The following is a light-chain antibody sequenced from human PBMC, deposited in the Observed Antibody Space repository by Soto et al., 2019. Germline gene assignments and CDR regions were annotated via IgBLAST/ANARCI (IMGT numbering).Light chain of an antibody. V-gene: IGKV3-20*01. CDR2: GAS. CDR1: QTVTSNY. Sequence: EIVLTQSPGTLSSSPGERATLSCRASQTVTSNYLAWYQQKPGQAPRLLFFGASIRATGLPDRFSGGGSGTDFTLTISRXEPEDFAVYYCQQYGSSPGTFGQGTKVDSK. CDR3: QQYGSSPGT. J-gene: IGKJ1*01.